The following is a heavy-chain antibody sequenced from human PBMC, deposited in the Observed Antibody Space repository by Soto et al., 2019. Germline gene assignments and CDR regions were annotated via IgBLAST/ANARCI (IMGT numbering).Heavy chain of an antibody. Sequence: EVRLEEAGGGFVQSGGSLRVSCSGSGFIFSSFWMHWVRQGPGKGLEWVSRINGDGASLAYADSVKGRFSISRDNVKNTLHLQMHSLGADDTAVYFCAREGSLGLDVWGRGTTVTVSS. CDR2: INGDGASL. D-gene: IGHD3-10*01. V-gene: IGHV3-74*03. CDR1: GFIFSSFW. J-gene: IGHJ6*02. CDR3: AREGSLGLDV.